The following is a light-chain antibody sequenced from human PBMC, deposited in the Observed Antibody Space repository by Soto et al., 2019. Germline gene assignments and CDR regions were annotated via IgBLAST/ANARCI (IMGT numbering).Light chain of an antibody. CDR2: KAS. V-gene: IGKV1-5*03. CDR1: QSISSW. Sequence: DIQMTQSPSTLSASIGDRVTITCRASQSISSWLAWYQQKPGEAPKLLIYKASSLESGVPSRFSGSGSGTEFTLTISSLQPDDFATYYCQEYNSYPMYTFGQGSNVDIK. J-gene: IGKJ2*01. CDR3: QEYNSYPMYT.